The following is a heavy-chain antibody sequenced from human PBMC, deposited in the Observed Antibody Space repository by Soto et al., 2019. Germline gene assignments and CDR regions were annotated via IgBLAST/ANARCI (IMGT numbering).Heavy chain of an antibody. CDR3: ARVSNGEYWFDP. V-gene: IGHV3-74*01. J-gene: IGHJ5*02. Sequence: EVQLVESGGGLVLPGGSLRLSCAASGFTFSTYWMHWVRQAPGEGLVWVSRINPDGRTTSYADSVKCRFTISRDNAENTLYLQMNSLRTEDTAVYYCARVSNGEYWFDPWGQGTLVTVSS. D-gene: IGHD2-8*01. CDR1: GFTFSTYW. CDR2: INPDGRTT.